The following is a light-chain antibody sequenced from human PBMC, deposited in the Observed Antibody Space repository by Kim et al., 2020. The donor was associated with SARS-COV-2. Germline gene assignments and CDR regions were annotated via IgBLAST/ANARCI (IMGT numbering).Light chain of an antibody. V-gene: IGLV2-14*01. Sequence: QSALTQPASVSGSPGQSITISCTGTSSDVGGYNYVSWYQQHPGKAPKLMIYDVSKRPSGVSNRFSGSKSGNTASLTISGLQAEDEADYYCSSYTSSSPVVFGGGTQLTVL. J-gene: IGLJ2*01. CDR1: SSDVGGYNY. CDR2: DVS. CDR3: SSYTSSSPVV.